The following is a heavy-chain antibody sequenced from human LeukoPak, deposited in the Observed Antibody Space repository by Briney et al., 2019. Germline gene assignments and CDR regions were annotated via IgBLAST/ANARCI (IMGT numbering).Heavy chain of an antibody. V-gene: IGHV1-69*06. CDR1: GGTFSSYA. CDR3: ARDYGANIAFDI. D-gene: IGHD2/OR15-2a*01. CDR2: IIPIFGTA. J-gene: IGHJ3*02. Sequence: SVKVSCKASGGTFSSYAISWVRQAPGQGPEWMGGIIPIFGTANYAQKFQGRVTITADKSTSTAYMELSSLRSEDTAVYYCARDYGANIAFDIWGQGTMVTVSS.